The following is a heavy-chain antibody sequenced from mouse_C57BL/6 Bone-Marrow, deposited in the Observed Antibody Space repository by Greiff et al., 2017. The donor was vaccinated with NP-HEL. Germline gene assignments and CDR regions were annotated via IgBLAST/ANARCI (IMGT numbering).Heavy chain of an antibody. CDR1: VYTFTSYG. J-gene: IGHJ4*01. Sequence: QVQLQQPGPELVKPGASVKLSCKASVYTFTSYGMHWVRRRPGQGLGWIGNFIPSIGGTNYNEKLKSKATLTVDKSASTAYMQLSSLTSEDSAVYYCALYDWGAMDYWGQGTSVTVSS. D-gene: IGHD2-3*01. CDR3: ALYDWGAMDY. CDR2: FIPSIGGT. V-gene: IGHV1-53*01.